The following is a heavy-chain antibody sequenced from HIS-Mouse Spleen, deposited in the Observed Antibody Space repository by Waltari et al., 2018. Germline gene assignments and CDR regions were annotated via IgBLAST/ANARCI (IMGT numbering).Heavy chain of an antibody. D-gene: IGHD2-2*01. CDR2: INHSGST. Sequence: QVQLQQWGAGLLKPSETLSLTCAVYCGSFSGYYLIWIRQPPGKGLEWIGEINHSGSTNYNPSLKSRVTISVDTSKNQFSLKLSSVTAADTAVYYCARGLPDIVVVPAAAVKGPWGQGTLVTVSS. J-gene: IGHJ5*02. V-gene: IGHV4-34*01. CDR1: CGSFSGYY. CDR3: ARGLPDIVVVPAAAVKGP.